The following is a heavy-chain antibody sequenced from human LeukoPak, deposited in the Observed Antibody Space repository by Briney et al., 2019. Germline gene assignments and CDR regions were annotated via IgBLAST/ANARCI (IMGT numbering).Heavy chain of an antibody. D-gene: IGHD2-15*01. CDR3: ARVRGLYCFDY. Sequence: PSETLSLTCAVSGYSISSGYYGGWIRRPPGKGLEWIGSIFHSGSTYYNPSLKSRVTISVDTSKNQFSLKLSSVTAADTAVYYCARVRGLYCFDYWGQGTLVTVSS. CDR2: IFHSGST. J-gene: IGHJ4*02. V-gene: IGHV4-38-2*01. CDR1: GYSISSGYY.